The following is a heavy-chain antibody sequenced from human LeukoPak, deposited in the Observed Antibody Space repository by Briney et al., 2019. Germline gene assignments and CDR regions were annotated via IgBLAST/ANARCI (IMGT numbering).Heavy chain of an antibody. V-gene: IGHV4-34*01. J-gene: IGHJ4*02. CDR3: ARGSDILTGYSSDY. CDR2: INHSGGT. CDR1: GGSFSGYY. D-gene: IGHD3-9*01. Sequence: SETLSLTCAVYGGSFSGYYWSWIRQPPGKGLEWIGEINHSGGTNYNPSLKSRVTISVDTSKNQFSLKLSSVTAADTAVYYCARGSDILTGYSSDYWGQGTLVTVSS.